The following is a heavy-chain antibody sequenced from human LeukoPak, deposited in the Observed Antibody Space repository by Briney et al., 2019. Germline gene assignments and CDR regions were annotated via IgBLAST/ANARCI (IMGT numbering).Heavy chain of an antibody. CDR1: GFTVSSNY. D-gene: IGHD6-13*01. J-gene: IGHJ4*02. CDR3: AREDPIAAAGNFDY. V-gene: IGHV3-53*01. Sequence: PGGSLRLSCAASGFTVSSNYMSWVRQAPGKGLEWVSVIYSGGSTYYADSVKGRFTISRDNSKNTLYLQMNSLRAEDTAVYYCAREDPIAAAGNFDYWGQGTLVTVSS. CDR2: IYSGGST.